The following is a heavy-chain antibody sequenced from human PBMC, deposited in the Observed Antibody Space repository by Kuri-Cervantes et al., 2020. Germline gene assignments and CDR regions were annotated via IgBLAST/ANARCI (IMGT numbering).Heavy chain of an antibody. CDR3: AKSGGATDY. CDR1: GFTFSSHG. CDR2: ISYDGCNK. Sequence: GESLKISCAASGFTFSSHGMHWVRQAPGKGLEWVAVISYDGCNKYYADSVKGRFTISRDNSKNTLYLQRNSLRAEDTAVYYCAKSGGATDYWGQGTLVTVSS. V-gene: IGHV3-30*18. J-gene: IGHJ4*02. D-gene: IGHD1-26*01.